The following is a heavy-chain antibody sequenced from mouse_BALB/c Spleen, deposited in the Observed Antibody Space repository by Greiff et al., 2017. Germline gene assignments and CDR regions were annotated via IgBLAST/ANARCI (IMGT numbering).Heavy chain of an antibody. CDR2: ISSGGSYT. V-gene: IGHV5-6*02. J-gene: IGHJ2*01. CDR1: GFTFSSYG. Sequence: DVMLVESGGDLVKPGGSLKLSCAASGFTFSSYGMSWVRQTPDKRLEWVATISSGGSYTYYPDSVKGRFTISRDNAKNTLYLQMSSLKSEDTAMYYCARHEKGYFDYWGQGTTLTVSS. CDR3: ARHEKGYFDY.